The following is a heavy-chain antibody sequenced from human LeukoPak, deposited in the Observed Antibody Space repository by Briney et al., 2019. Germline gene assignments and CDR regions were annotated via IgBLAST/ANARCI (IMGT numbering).Heavy chain of an antibody. J-gene: IGHJ4*02. CDR2: IVVGSGNT. CDR3: AAVSPLHDSGWYYFDY. Sequence: GASVKVSCKASGFTFTSSAMQWVRQARGQRLEWIGWIVVGSGNTNYAQKFQERVTITRGMSTSTAYMELSSLRSEDTAVYYCAAVSPLHDSGWYYFDYWGQGTLVTVSS. V-gene: IGHV1-58*02. CDR1: GFTFTSSA. D-gene: IGHD6-19*01.